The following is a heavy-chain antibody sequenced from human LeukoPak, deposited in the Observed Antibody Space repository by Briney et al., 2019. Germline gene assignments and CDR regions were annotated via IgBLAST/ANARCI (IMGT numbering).Heavy chain of an antibody. Sequence: GGCLRLAFSADGSSVSSHGIDSVRQARGKGIEWEPVISYDGTNKNYADCVKGRFTISRDNSKNPLYLQMNGLRAEDTAVYYCAKDSLWWELPVRGAFEIWGQGTMGTVSS. V-gene: IGHV3-30*18. D-gene: IGHD1-26*01. CDR3: AKDSLWWELPVRGAFEI. CDR1: GSSVSSHG. J-gene: IGHJ3*02. CDR2: ISYDGTNK.